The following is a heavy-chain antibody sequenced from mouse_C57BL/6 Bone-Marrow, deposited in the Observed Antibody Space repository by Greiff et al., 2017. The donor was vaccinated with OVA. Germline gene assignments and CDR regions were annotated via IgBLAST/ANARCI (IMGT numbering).Heavy chain of an antibody. CDR3: ARNGRRSSSRDFDV. Sequence: QVQLQQPGAELVKPGASVKLSCKASGYTFTSYWMHWVKQRPGQGLEWIGMIHPNSGSTNYNEKFKSKATLTVDKSSSTAYMQLSSLTSEDSAVYYCARNGRRSSSRDFDVWGTGTTVTVSS. CDR1: GYTFTSYW. CDR2: IHPNSGST. V-gene: IGHV1-64*01. D-gene: IGHD1-1*01. J-gene: IGHJ1*03.